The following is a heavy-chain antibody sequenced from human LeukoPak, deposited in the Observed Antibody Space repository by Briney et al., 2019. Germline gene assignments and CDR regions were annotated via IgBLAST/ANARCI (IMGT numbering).Heavy chain of an antibody. CDR1: GFTFSSYE. CDR2: INHSGST. V-gene: IGHV4-34*01. CDR3: ARGKRRYCSSTSCYIRPYYYYMDV. D-gene: IGHD2-2*02. J-gene: IGHJ6*03. Sequence: GSLRLSCAASGFTFSSYEMNWVRQPPGKGLEWIGEINHSGSTNYNPSLKSRVTISVDTSKNQFSLKLSSVTAADTAVYYCARGKRRYCSSTSCYIRPYYYYMDVWGKGTTVTVSS.